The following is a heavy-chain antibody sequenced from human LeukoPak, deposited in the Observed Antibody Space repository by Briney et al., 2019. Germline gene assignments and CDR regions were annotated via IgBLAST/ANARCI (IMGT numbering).Heavy chain of an antibody. J-gene: IGHJ6*03. Sequence: GASVKVSCKASGGTFISYAISGVRQAPGQGLEWMGGIIPIFGTANYAQKFQGRVTITTDESTSTAYMELSSLRSEDTAVYYCARAYYYGSGTGYYYMDVWGKGTTVTVSS. CDR1: GGTFISYA. V-gene: IGHV1-69*05. CDR3: ARAYYYGSGTGYYYMDV. CDR2: IIPIFGTA. D-gene: IGHD3-10*01.